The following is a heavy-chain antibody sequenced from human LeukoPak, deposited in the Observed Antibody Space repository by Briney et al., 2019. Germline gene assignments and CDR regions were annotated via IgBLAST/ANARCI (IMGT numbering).Heavy chain of an antibody. V-gene: IGHV3-48*03. D-gene: IGHD3-22*01. Sequence: GGSLRLSCTASGFTFSSYEMNWVRHAQRNGLERDSFISSSGSTIYYADSVKGRFTISRDNAKNSLYLQMNSLRAEDTAVYYCARDLTYYDSSGYYGVWGEGTLVTVSS. J-gene: IGHJ4*02. CDR1: GFTFSSYE. CDR2: ISSSGSTI. CDR3: ARDLTYYDSSGYYGV.